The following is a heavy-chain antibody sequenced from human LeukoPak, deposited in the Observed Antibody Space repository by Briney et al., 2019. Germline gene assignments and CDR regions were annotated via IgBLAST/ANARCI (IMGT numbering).Heavy chain of an antibody. CDR1: GYTFTGYY. V-gene: IGHV1-2*02. Sequence: GASVKVSCKASGYTFTGYYMHWVRQAPGQGLEWMGWINPNSGGTNYAQKFQGRVTMTRDTSITTAYMELSRLGSDDTAVYYCARVYSSGWPIDYWGQGTLVTVSS. CDR3: ARVYSSGWPIDY. J-gene: IGHJ4*02. D-gene: IGHD6-19*01. CDR2: INPNSGGT.